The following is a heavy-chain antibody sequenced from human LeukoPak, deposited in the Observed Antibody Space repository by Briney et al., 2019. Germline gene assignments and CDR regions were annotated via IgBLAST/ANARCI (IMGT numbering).Heavy chain of an antibody. CDR2: ISRSGSTK. Sequence: GSLRLSCAASGFTFSDYNMRWIRQAPGKGLEWVSSISRSGSTKYYADSVKGRFTISRDNAKNSLFLQMNSLRAEDTAVYYCARDGSSSYVDYWGQGTLVTVSS. CDR3: ARDGSSSYVDY. D-gene: IGHD6-13*01. J-gene: IGHJ4*02. CDR1: GFTFSDYN. V-gene: IGHV3-11*01.